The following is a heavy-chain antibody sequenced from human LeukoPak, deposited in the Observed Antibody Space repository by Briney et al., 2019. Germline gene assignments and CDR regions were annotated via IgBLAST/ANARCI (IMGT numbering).Heavy chain of an antibody. CDR1: GFTFSNYG. CDR3: AKGVDYCSGGSCPAGY. J-gene: IGHJ4*02. D-gene: IGHD2-15*01. CDR2: ISYDGNNK. Sequence: GGSLRLSCAASGFTFSNYGIHWVRQAPGKGLEWVAIISYDGNNKYYADSVKGRFTISRDNSKNTLFLQMNSLRAEDTAVYYCAKGVDYCSGGSCPAGYWGPGTLVTVSS. V-gene: IGHV3-30*18.